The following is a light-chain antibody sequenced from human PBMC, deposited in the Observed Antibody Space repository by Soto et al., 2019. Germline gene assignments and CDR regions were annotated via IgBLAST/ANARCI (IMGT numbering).Light chain of an antibody. Sequence: AIRMTQSPSSFSASTGDRVTITCRASQGISSYLAWYQQKPGKAPKLLIYAASTLQNGVPSRFSGSGSGTDFTLTISCLQSEDFATYYCQQYYSYPPITFGQGTRLEIK. V-gene: IGKV1-8*01. CDR3: QQYYSYPPIT. CDR1: QGISSY. CDR2: AAS. J-gene: IGKJ5*01.